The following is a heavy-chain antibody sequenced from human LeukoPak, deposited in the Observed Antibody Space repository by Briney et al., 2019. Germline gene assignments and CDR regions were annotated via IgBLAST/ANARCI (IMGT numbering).Heavy chain of an antibody. CDR2: ISYDGSNK. V-gene: IGHV3-30*04. CDR1: GFTFSSYA. D-gene: IGHD3-10*01. J-gene: IGHJ4*02. Sequence: PGGSLRLSCAASGFTFSSYAMHWVRQAPGKGLEWVAVISYDGSNKYYADSVKGRFTISRDNSKNTLYLQMNSLRAEDTAAYYCARCPVWFGELLMIGGWYFDHWGQGTLVTVSS. CDR3: ARCPVWFGELLMIGGWYFDH.